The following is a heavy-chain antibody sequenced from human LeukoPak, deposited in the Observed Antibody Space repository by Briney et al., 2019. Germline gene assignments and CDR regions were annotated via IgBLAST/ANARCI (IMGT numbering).Heavy chain of an antibody. CDR2: ISSSGGSI. V-gene: IGHV3-48*03. CDR3: ARDPGGGYEPTNYYFDY. J-gene: IGHJ4*02. Sequence: GGSLRLSCAASGFTFSSYEMNWVRQAPGKGLEWVSYISSSGGSIYYADSVKGGFTISRDNAKNSLYLQMNSLRAEDTAVYYCARDPGGGYEPTNYYFDYWGQGTLVTVSS. CDR1: GFTFSSYE. D-gene: IGHD5-12*01.